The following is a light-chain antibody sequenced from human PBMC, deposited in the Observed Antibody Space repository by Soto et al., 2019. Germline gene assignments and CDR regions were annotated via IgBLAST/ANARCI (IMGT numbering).Light chain of an antibody. V-gene: IGKV1-12*01. Sequence: DIQMTQSPSSVSASVGDRVTITCRASQGISSWLDWYQQKPGKAPNLLIYGASSLQSGVPSRFSGSASGTDFTLTITSLQPEDFATYYCQQADSFPLTLGGGTKVDIK. CDR2: GAS. CDR3: QQADSFPLT. J-gene: IGKJ4*01. CDR1: QGISSW.